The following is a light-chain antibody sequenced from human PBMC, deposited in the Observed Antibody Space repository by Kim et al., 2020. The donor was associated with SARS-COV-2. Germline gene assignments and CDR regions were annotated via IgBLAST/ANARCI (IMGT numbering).Light chain of an antibody. V-gene: IGKV1-16*01. CDR1: QDIMNF. Sequence: ASIGDRVTITCRTSQDIMNFLAWFQQRPEKAPKSLISGASSLQTGVPLRFSGSGSGTEFTLSISNLKPEDSATYYCQQYNSYPITFGQGTRLEIK. CDR3: QQYNSYPIT. J-gene: IGKJ5*01. CDR2: GAS.